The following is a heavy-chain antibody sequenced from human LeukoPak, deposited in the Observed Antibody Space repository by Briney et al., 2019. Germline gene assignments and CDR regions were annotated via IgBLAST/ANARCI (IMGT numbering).Heavy chain of an antibody. CDR1: GDSITSHY. CDR2: VHHSGGT. CDR3: AKWANDRQAFDI. J-gene: IGHJ3*02. Sequence: SETLSPTCIVSGDSITSHYWNWIRQPPGKGLEWIGYVHHSGGTTYHPSLKSRVTMSVDTSKNHFSLKIISVTAADTAVYYCAKWANDRQAFDIWGQGTMVTASS. V-gene: IGHV4-59*11. D-gene: IGHD1-14*01.